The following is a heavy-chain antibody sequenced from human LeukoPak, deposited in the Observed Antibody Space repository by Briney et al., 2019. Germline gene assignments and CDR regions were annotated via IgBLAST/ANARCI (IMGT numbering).Heavy chain of an antibody. V-gene: IGHV4-34*01. J-gene: IGHJ4*02. CDR3: ARPYSSGWFRWGHYLDY. CDR1: GGSFSGYY. Sequence: SETLSLTCAVYGGSFSGYYWSWIRQPPGKGLEWIGEINDSGSTNYNPSLKSRVTISVDTSKNQFSLKLSSVTAADTAVYYCARPYSSGWFRWGHYLDYWGQGTLVTVSS. CDR2: INDSGST. D-gene: IGHD6-19*01.